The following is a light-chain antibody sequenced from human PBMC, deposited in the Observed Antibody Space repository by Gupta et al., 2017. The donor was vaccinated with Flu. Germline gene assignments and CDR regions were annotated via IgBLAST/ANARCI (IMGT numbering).Light chain of an antibody. J-gene: IGLJ2*01. V-gene: IGLV1-44*01. CDR3: AAWDDSLNGHVV. CDR1: SSNLGSNT. Sequence: QSVLTQPPSASGTPGQRVTISCSGSSSNLGSNTVNWYQQHPGTAPKLLIYSNNQRPSGVPDRFSGSKSGTSASLAISGLQSEDEADYYCAAWDDSLNGHVVFGGGTKLTVL. CDR2: SNN.